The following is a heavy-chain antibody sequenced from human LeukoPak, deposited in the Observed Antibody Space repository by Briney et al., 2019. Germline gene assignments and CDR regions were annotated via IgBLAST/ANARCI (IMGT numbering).Heavy chain of an antibody. CDR2: INPNSGGT. J-gene: IGHJ6*02. CDR1: GYTSTGYY. CDR3: ARDRVAAMLYYYYGMDV. V-gene: IGHV1-2*02. D-gene: IGHD5-18*01. Sequence: ASVKVSCKASGYTSTGYYMHWVRQAPGQGLEWMGWINPNSGGTNYAQKFQGRVTMTRDTSISTAYMELSRLRSDDTAVYYCARDRVAAMLYYYYGMDVWGQGTTVTVSS.